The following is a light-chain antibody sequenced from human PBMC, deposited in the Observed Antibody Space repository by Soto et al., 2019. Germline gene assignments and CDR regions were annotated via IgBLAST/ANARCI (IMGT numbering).Light chain of an antibody. V-gene: IGLV2-14*03. CDR1: SSDVGGYNY. J-gene: IGLJ1*01. Sequence: QSVLTQPASVSGSPGQSITISCTGTSSDVGGYNYVSWYQHHPGEAPKVMIYDVGDRPSGVSNRFSGSKSGNTASLTISGLQAEDEADYYCCSFTSSNIYVFGTGTKVTVL. CDR3: CSFTSSNIYV. CDR2: DVG.